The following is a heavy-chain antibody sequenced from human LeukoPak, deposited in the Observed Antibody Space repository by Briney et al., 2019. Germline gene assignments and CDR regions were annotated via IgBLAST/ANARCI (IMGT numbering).Heavy chain of an antibody. CDR2: IIPIFGTA. D-gene: IGHD4-17*01. V-gene: IGHV1-69*13. Sequence: ASVKVSCKASGGTFSSYAISWVRQAPGQGLEWMGGIIPIFGTANYAQKFQGRVTITADESTSTAYMELSSLRSEDTAVYYCAKVPNDYGDPRPHHYYYYYGMDVWGQGTTVTVSS. CDR3: AKVPNDYGDPRPHHYYYYYGMDV. CDR1: GGTFSSYA. J-gene: IGHJ6*02.